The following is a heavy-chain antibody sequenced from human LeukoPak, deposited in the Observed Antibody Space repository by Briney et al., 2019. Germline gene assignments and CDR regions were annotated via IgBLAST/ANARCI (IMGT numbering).Heavy chain of an antibody. CDR1: GFTFSSYA. CDR3: AKPYSSGWLLYYFDY. Sequence: GGSLRLSCAASGFTFSSYAMSWVRQAPGKGLEWVSAISGSGGSTYYADSVKGRFTISRDNSKNTLYLQMNSLRAEDTAVYYCAKPYSSGWLLYYFDYWGQGTLVTVSS. V-gene: IGHV3-23*01. D-gene: IGHD6-19*01. CDR2: ISGSGGST. J-gene: IGHJ4*02.